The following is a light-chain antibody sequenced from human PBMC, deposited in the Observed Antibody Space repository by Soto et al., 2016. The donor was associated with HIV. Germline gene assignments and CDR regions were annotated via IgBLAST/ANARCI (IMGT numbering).Light chain of an antibody. V-gene: IGKV1-9*01. CDR3: LQHNRYPYT. CDR2: ASS. CDR1: QGIDSY. J-gene: IGKJ2*01. Sequence: DIQLTQSPSFLSASIGERVTFTCRASQGIDSYLAWYQLKPGTAPKLLIYASSTLQSGVPSRFSGSGSGTEFTLTITSLQPEDFATYFCLQHNRYPYTFGQGSKVEIK.